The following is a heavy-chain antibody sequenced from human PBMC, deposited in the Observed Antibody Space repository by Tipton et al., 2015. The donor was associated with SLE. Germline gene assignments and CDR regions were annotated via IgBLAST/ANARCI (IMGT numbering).Heavy chain of an antibody. J-gene: IGHJ4*02. CDR3: ATDSPSWAGTH. D-gene: IGHD1-1*01. Sequence: TLSLTCTVSGASIGSHHWTWIRQPPGKGLEWIGNIFYSGGTNYSPFLNSRITISVDTSKNQLSLNVISMTAADTAVYYCATDSPSWAGTHWGQGTLVTVSS. CDR2: IFYSGGT. CDR1: GASIGSHH. V-gene: IGHV4-59*11.